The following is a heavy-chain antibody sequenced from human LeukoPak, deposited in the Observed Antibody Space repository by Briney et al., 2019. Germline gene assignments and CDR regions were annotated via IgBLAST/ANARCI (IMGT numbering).Heavy chain of an antibody. V-gene: IGHV3-30*04. D-gene: IGHD3-22*01. CDR3: ARDLSESDYYDSSGYYTDPPRNYYYYYYMDV. CDR2: ISYDGSNK. Sequence: GGSLRLSCAASGFTFSSYAMHWVRQAPGKGLEWVAVISYDGSNKYYADSVKGRFTISRDNAKNSLYLQMNSLRAEDTAVYYCARDLSESDYYDSSGYYTDPPRNYYYYYYMDVWGKGTTVTVSS. J-gene: IGHJ6*03. CDR1: GFTFSSYA.